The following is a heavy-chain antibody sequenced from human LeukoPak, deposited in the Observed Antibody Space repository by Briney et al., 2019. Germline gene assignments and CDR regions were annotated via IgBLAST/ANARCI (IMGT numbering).Heavy chain of an antibody. J-gene: IGHJ3*02. D-gene: IGHD5-18*01. V-gene: IGHV3-21*01. CDR3: AREASGYSYGLDAFDI. CDR1: GFPVSHYS. Sequence: GGSLRLSCGASGFPVSHYSMHWVRQTPGKGLEWVSSISSRNSDIYYADSVKGRFTISRDNAKNSLYLQMNSLRGEDTAVYYCAREASGYSYGLDAFDIWGQGTTVTVSS. CDR2: ISSRNSDI.